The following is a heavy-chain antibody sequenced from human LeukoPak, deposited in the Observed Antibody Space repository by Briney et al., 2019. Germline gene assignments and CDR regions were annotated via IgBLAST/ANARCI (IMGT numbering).Heavy chain of an antibody. CDR3: AYSSSSPNWFDP. D-gene: IGHD6-6*01. J-gene: IGHJ5*02. CDR2: INHSGST. CDR1: GGSFSGYY. Sequence: SSETLSLTCAVYGGSFSGYYWSWIRQPPGKGLEWIGEINHSGSTNYNPSLKSRVTISVDTSKNQFSLKLSSVAAADTAVYYCAYSSSSPNWFDPWGQGTLVTASS. V-gene: IGHV4-34*01.